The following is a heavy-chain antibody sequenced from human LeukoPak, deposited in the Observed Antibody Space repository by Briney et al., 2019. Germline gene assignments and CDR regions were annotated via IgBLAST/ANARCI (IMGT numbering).Heavy chain of an antibody. CDR2: MNPNSGNT. D-gene: IGHD2-21*02. J-gene: IGHJ3*02. Sequence: GASVKVSCKASGYTFTSYDINWVRQATGQGLEWMGWMNPNSGNTGYAQKFQGRVTMTRNTSISTAYMELSSLRSEDTAVYYCARLCGGDCYDAFDIWGQGTMVTVSS. CDR3: ARLCGGDCYDAFDI. CDR1: GYTFTSYD. V-gene: IGHV1-8*01.